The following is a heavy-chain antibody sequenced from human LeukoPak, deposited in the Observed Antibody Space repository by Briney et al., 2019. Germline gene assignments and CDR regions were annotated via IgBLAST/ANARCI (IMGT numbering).Heavy chain of an antibody. D-gene: IGHD6-19*01. CDR2: ISYDGSNK. CDR3: AQEGRGYSSGWQFDY. Sequence: PGGSLRLSCAASGFTFSSYGMHWVRQAPGKGLEWVAVISYDGSNKYYADSVKGRFTISRDNSKNTLYLQMNSLRPEDTAVYYCAQEGRGYSSGWQFDYWGQGTLVTVSS. J-gene: IGHJ4*02. CDR1: GFTFSSYG. V-gene: IGHV3-30*03.